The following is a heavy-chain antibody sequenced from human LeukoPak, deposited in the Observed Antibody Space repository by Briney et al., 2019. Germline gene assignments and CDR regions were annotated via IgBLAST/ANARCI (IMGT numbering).Heavy chain of an antibody. J-gene: IGHJ3*02. CDR2: IYHRGNS. Sequence: SSETLSLTCAVSGGSISTAHWWNWVRQSPGKGLEWIGEIYHRGNSNYNPSLKSRVTISVDTSKNQFSLELSSVTAADTAVYYCAREGYYDSSGLWRNAFDIWGQGTMVTVSS. D-gene: IGHD3-22*01. V-gene: IGHV4-4*02. CDR3: AREGYYDSSGLWRNAFDI. CDR1: GGSISTAHW.